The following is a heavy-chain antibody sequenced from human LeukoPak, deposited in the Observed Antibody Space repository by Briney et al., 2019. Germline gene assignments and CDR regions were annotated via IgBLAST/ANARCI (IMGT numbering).Heavy chain of an antibody. V-gene: IGHV1-18*01. CDR2: ISTYNGNT. Sequence: ASVKVSCKASGYTFTSYGISWVRQAPGQGLEWMGWISTYNGNTNHAQKLQGRVTMTTDTSTSTAYMELRSLRSDDTAVYYCARDSYYYDSSGYLGYWGQGTLVTVSS. D-gene: IGHD3-22*01. CDR3: ARDSYYYDSSGYLGY. J-gene: IGHJ4*02. CDR1: GYTFTSYG.